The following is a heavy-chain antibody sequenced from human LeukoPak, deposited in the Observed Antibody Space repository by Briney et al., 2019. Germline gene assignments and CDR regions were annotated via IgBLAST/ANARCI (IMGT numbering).Heavy chain of an antibody. Sequence: PSETLSLTCTVSGGSVSSYYWNWIRQPPGKGLEWIGYIYYSGSTNYNPSLKSRVTISIDTSKNQFSLKLNSVTAADTAVYYCARWDSGSYFLDYWGQETLVTVSS. J-gene: IGHJ4*02. CDR3: ARWDSGSYFLDY. V-gene: IGHV4-59*02. CDR1: GGSVSSYY. D-gene: IGHD1-26*01. CDR2: IYYSGST.